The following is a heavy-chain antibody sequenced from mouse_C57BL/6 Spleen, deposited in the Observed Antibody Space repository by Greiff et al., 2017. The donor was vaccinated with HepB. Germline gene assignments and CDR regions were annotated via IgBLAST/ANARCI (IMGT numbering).Heavy chain of an antibody. V-gene: IGHV1-22*01. Sequence: VHVKQSGPELVKPGASVKMSCKASGYTFTDYNMHWVKQSHGKSLEWIGYINPNNGGTSYNQKFKGKATLTVNKSSSTAYMELRSLTSEDSAVYYCAGYGPAWFAYWGQGTLVTVSA. CDR1: GYTFTDYN. D-gene: IGHD1-1*02. J-gene: IGHJ3*01. CDR2: INPNNGGT. CDR3: AGYGPAWFAY.